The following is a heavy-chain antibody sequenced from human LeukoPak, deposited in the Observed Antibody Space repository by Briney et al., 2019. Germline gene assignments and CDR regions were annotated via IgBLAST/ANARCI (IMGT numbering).Heavy chain of an antibody. CDR1: GFTFSSYA. V-gene: IGHV3-30-3*01. Sequence: PGRSLRLSCAASGFTFSSYAMHCVRQAPGKGLEWVAVISYDGSNKYYADSVKGRFTISRDNSKNTLYLQMNGLRAEDTAVYYCARLGDYGGDYWGQGTLVTVSS. CDR2: ISYDGSNK. D-gene: IGHD4-17*01. CDR3: ARLGDYGGDY. J-gene: IGHJ4*02.